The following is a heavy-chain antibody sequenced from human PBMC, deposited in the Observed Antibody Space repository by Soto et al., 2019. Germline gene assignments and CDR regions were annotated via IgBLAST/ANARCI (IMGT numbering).Heavy chain of an antibody. CDR2: IYHSGST. J-gene: IGHJ6*02. CDR1: GGSISSSNW. D-gene: IGHD6-19*01. V-gene: IGHV4-4*02. CDR3: ARDLRRWLVDDDYYYGMDV. Sequence: PSETLSLTCAVSGGSISSSNWWSWVRQPPGKGLEWIGEIYHSGSTNYNPSLKSRVTISVDKSKNQFSLKLSSVTAADTAVYYCARDLRRWLVDDDYYYGMDVWGQGTTVTVSS.